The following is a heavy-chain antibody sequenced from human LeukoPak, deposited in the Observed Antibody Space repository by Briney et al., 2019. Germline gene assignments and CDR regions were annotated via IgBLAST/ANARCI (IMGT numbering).Heavy chain of an antibody. J-gene: IGHJ6*04. CDR3: ARGYCSSTSCSADYGMDV. D-gene: IGHD2-2*01. V-gene: IGHV1-69*13. CDR1: GGTFSSYA. Sequence: ASVKVSCKASGGTFSSYAIGWVRQAPGQGLEWMGGIIPIFGTANYAQKFQGRVTITADESTSTAYMELSSLRSEDTAVYYCARGYCSSTSCSADYGMDVWGKGTTVTVSS. CDR2: IIPIFGTA.